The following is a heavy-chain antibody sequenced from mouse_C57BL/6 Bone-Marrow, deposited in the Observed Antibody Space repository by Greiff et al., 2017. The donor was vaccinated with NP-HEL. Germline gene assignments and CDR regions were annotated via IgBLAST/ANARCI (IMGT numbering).Heavy chain of an antibody. CDR1: GFTFTDYY. Sequence: EVKVVESGGGLVQPGGSLSLSCAASGFTFTDYYMSWVRQPPGKALEWLGFIRNKANGYTTEYSASVKGRFTISRDNSQSILYLQMNALRAEDSATYYCARNGTRDNSYWYFDGWGTGTTVTVSS. CDR3: ARNGTRDNSYWYFDG. CDR2: IRNKANGYTT. D-gene: IGHD1-3*01. J-gene: IGHJ1*03. V-gene: IGHV7-3*01.